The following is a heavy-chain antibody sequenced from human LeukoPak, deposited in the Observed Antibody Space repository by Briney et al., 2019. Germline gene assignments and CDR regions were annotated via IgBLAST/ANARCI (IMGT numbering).Heavy chain of an antibody. CDR3: ASMYSGTYLNDY. CDR2: IYHTGST. D-gene: IGHD1-26*01. CDR1: GGSISSTSYY. V-gene: IGHV4-39*01. J-gene: IGHJ4*02. Sequence: PSETLSLTCTVSGGSISSTSYYWGWIRQPPRKGLEWIGSIYHTGSTYYNPSLKRRVTISVETSKNQFSLKLSSVTAADTTVYYCASMYSGTYLNDYWGQGILVTVSS.